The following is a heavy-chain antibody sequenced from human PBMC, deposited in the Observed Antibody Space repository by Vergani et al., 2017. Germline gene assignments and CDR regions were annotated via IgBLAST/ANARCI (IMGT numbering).Heavy chain of an antibody. Sequence: QVQLVESGGGVVQPGRSLRLSCAASGFTFSSYGMHWVRQAPGKGLEWVAVISYDGSNKYYADSVKGRFTISRDNSKNTLYLQMNSLRAEDTAVYYCASDIAAARYWGQGTLVTVSS. D-gene: IGHD6-13*01. CDR3: ASDIAAARY. J-gene: IGHJ4*02. CDR2: ISYDGSNK. CDR1: GFTFSSYG. V-gene: IGHV3-30*19.